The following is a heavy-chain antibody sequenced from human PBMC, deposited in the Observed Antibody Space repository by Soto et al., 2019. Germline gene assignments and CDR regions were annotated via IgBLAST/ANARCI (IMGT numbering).Heavy chain of an antibody. CDR1: GGSFSGYY. CDR2: INHSGST. J-gene: IGHJ6*02. CDR3: ASGFPLVPSYYYYYYGMDL. Sequence: PSETLSLTCAVYGGSFSGYYWSWIRQPPGKGLEWIGEINHSGSTNYNPSLKSRVTISVDTSKNQFSLKLSSVTAADTAVYYCASGFPLVPSYYYYYYGMDLWGHGTTVTVS. D-gene: IGHD6-13*01. V-gene: IGHV4-34*01.